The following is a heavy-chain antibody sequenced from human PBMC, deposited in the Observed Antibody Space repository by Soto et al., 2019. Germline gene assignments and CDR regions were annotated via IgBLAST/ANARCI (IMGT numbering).Heavy chain of an antibody. D-gene: IGHD6-13*01. CDR1: EFTFSSYA. J-gene: IGHJ4*02. V-gene: IGHV3-23*01. CDR3: AKDSTPRDRNGYIYYFDY. CDR2: ISGSGNST. Sequence: EVQLLESGGDLVQPGGSLRLSCAASEFTFSSYAMSWVRQAPGKGLEWVSGISGSGNSTYYADSVKGRFTISRDNSKNTLYLQMNSLRAEDTAVYYCAKDSTPRDRNGYIYYFDYWGQGTLVIVSS.